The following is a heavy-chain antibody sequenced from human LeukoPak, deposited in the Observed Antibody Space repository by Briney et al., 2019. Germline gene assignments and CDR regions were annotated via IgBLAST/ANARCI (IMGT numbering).Heavy chain of an antibody. CDR2: MNPNSGNT. CDR1: GYTFTSYD. CDR3: ARGYSTIFGVGPDY. Sequence: GASVTVSCKASGYTFTSYDINWVRQATGQGLEWMGWMNPNSGNTGYAQKFQGRVTMTRNTSISTAYMELSSLRSEDTAVYYCARGYSTIFGVGPDYWGQGTLVTVSS. J-gene: IGHJ4*02. D-gene: IGHD3-9*01. V-gene: IGHV1-8*01.